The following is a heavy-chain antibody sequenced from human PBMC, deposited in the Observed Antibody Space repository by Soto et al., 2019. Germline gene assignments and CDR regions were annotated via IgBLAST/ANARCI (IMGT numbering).Heavy chain of an antibody. CDR3: ARDLWGDYYGSGSPFDY. CDR1: GGSISSSNW. Sequence: QVQLQESGPGLVKPSGTLSLTCAVSGGSISSSNWWSWVRQPPGKGLEWIGEIYHSGSTNYNPSLKSRVTISVDKSKNQFSLKLSSVTAADTAVYYCARDLWGDYYGSGSPFDYWGQGTLVTVSS. J-gene: IGHJ4*02. CDR2: IYHSGST. V-gene: IGHV4-4*02. D-gene: IGHD3-10*01.